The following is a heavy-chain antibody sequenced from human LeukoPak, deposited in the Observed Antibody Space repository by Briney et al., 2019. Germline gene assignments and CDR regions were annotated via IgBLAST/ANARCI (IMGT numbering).Heavy chain of an antibody. D-gene: IGHD6-19*01. CDR2: IIPIFVTA. V-gene: IGHV1-69*13. CDR1: GGTFSSYA. J-gene: IGHJ4*02. CDR3: ATSFSSGWFY. Sequence: GASVKVSCKASGGTFSSYAISWVRQAPGQGLEWMGGIIPIFVTANYAQKFQSRVTITADESTSTAYMELSSPRSEDTAVYYCATSFSSGWFYWGQGTLVTVPS.